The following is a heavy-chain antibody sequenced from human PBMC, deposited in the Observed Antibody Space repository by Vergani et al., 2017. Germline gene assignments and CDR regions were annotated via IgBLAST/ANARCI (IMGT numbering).Heavy chain of an antibody. J-gene: IGHJ4*02. Sequence: QVQLVESGGGVVQPGRSLRLSCAASGFTFSSYGMHWVRQAPGKGLEWVAVISYDGSNKYYADSVKGRFTISRDNSKNTLYLQMNSLRAEDTAVYYCAKDEGGIAALPSYFDYGGQGTLVTVSS. D-gene: IGHD6-13*01. CDR2: ISYDGSNK. CDR1: GFTFSSYG. CDR3: AKDEGGIAALPSYFDY. V-gene: IGHV3-30*18.